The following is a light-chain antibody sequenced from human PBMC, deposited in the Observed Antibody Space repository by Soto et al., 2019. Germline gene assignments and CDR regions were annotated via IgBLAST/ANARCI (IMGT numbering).Light chain of an antibody. V-gene: IGKV2-30*01. J-gene: IGKJ1*01. Sequence: ISGRSSQSLVYSDGNTYLNWFQQRPGQSPRSLIYRVSTRGSGVPDRFSGSGSGTDFTLKISRVEAEDVGVYYCQQSYSLPVWSFGQGTKVDIK. CDR3: QQSYSLPVWS. CDR2: RVS. CDR1: QSLVYSDGNTY.